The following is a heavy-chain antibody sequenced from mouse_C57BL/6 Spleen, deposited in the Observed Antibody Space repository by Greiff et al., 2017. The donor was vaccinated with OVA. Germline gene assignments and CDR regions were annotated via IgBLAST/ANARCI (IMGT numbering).Heavy chain of an antibody. J-gene: IGHJ2*01. V-gene: IGHV5-12*01. CDR1: GFTFSDYY. CDR2: ISNGGGST. CDR3: ARHRTWTLDY. Sequence: EVMLVESGGGLVQPGGSLKLSCAASGFTFSDYYMYWVSQTPEKRLEWVAYISNGGGSTYYPDTVKGRFTISRDNAKNTLYLQMSRLKSEDTAMYYCARHRTWTLDYWGQGTTLTVSS.